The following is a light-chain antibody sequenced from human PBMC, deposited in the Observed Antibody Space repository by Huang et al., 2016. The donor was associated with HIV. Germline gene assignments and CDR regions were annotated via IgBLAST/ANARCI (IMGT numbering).Light chain of an antibody. CDR3: QQSYSTPL. V-gene: IGKV1-39*01. Sequence: IQMTPSPSSLSASVGDRVTITCRASQSITTYLNWYQQKPGKAPKLLIYAASSLQSGVPSRFSGSGSGTDFTLTISSLQPEDFATYYCQQSYSTPLFGGGTKVEIK. J-gene: IGKJ4*01. CDR2: AAS. CDR1: QSITTY.